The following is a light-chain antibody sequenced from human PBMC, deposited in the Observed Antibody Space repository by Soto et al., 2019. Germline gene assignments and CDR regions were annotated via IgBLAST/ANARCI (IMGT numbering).Light chain of an antibody. CDR1: QSVTSGF. Sequence: EIVLTQSPGTLSLSPGERATLSCRASQSVTSGFLAWYQQKPGQAPRLLIYGVSSRATGIPDRFSGSGSGTDFTLTISRLEPEDFAVYYCQQYGSSRPPWTFGQGTKVDIK. J-gene: IGKJ1*01. CDR2: GVS. V-gene: IGKV3-20*01. CDR3: QQYGSSRPPWT.